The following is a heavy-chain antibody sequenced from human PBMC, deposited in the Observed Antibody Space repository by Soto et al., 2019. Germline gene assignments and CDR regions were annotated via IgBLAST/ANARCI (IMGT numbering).Heavy chain of an antibody. Sequence: PGGSLRLSCAASGFTFTSYAMTWVRQAPGKGLEWVSAISGSGDSTYYADSVKGRFTISRDNSKNKLYLQMNSLRAEDTAVYYCAKVPGIAVTFTFDYWGQGTLVTVSS. CDR3: AKVPGIAVTFTFDY. J-gene: IGHJ4*02. V-gene: IGHV3-23*01. CDR1: GFTFTSYA. CDR2: ISGSGDST. D-gene: IGHD6-19*01.